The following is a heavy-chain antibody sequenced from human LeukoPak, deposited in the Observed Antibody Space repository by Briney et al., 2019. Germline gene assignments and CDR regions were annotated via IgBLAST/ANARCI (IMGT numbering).Heavy chain of an antibody. D-gene: IGHD3-22*01. CDR1: GGSISSYY. Sequence: PSETLSLTCTVSGGSISSYYWSWLRQPAGKGLEWIGRIYTSGSTNYNPSLKSRVTISVDKSKNQFSLKLSSVTAADTAVYYCARNYYDSNGYRYFDYWGQGTLVTVSS. CDR3: ARNYYDSNGYRYFDY. V-gene: IGHV4-4*07. CDR2: IYTSGST. J-gene: IGHJ4*02.